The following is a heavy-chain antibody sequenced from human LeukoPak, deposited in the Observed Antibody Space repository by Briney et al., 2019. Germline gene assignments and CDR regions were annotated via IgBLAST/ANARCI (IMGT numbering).Heavy chain of an antibody. CDR2: IIPIFGTA. CDR1: GGTSSSHA. CDR3: ARGWADIVVVPAAIVGYFQH. J-gene: IGHJ1*01. D-gene: IGHD2-2*01. Sequence: SVKVSCKASGGTSSSHAISWVRQGPGQGLEWMGGIIPIFGTANYAQKFQGRVTITTDESTSTAYMELSSLRSEDTAVYYCARGWADIVVVPAAIVGYFQHWGQGTLVTVSS. V-gene: IGHV1-69*05.